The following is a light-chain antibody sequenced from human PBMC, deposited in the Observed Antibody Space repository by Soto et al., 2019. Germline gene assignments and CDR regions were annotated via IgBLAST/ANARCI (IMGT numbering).Light chain of an antibody. CDR2: RAS. CDR1: QSVSSSY. J-gene: IGKJ4*01. V-gene: IGKV3-20*01. CDR3: QQYGSSPLT. Sequence: EIVLTQSPGTLSLSPGERATLSCRASQSVSSSYLAWYQQKPGQAPKVLIYRASSRATGIPDRFSGSGSGTDFTLTISRLEPEDFAVYYCQQYGSSPLTFGGGTKVDIX.